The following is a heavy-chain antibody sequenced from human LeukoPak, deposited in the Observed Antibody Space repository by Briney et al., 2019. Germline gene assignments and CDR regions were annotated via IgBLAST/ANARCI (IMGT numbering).Heavy chain of an antibody. V-gene: IGHV4-4*07. J-gene: IGHJ5*02. CDR1: GGSISSYY. Sequence: SETLSLTCTVSGGSISSYYWSWIRQPAGKGLEWNGRIYTSGSTNYNPSLKSRVTMSVDTSKNQFSLKLSSVTAADTAVYYCARAVATARRNWFDPWGQGTLVTVSS. CDR2: IYTSGST. D-gene: IGHD5-12*01. CDR3: ARAVATARRNWFDP.